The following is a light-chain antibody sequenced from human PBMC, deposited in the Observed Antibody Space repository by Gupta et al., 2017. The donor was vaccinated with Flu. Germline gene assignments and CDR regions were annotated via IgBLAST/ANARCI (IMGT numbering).Light chain of an antibody. CDR3: QQYDSLPVT. V-gene: IGKV1-33*01. Sequence: GYRVTITFQASQGVTDYLDWYQQKPGEAPRLLIYGSSKLETGVPSRFSGSGYGTYFTFVISSLQPEDFATYFCQQYDSLPVTFGQGTRLEIK. CDR2: GSS. J-gene: IGKJ5*01. CDR1: QGVTDY.